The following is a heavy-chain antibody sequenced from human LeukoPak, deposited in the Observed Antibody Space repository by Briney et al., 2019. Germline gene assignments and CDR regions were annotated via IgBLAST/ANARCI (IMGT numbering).Heavy chain of an antibody. D-gene: IGHD3-22*01. Sequence: GGSLRLSCAASGFTFDDYAMHWVRQAPGKGLEWVSGISWNSGSIGYADSVKGRFTISRDNAKNSLYLQMNSLRAEDTALYYCAKDRQNYYDTDAFDIWGQGTMVTVSS. CDR2: ISWNSGSI. CDR1: GFTFDDYA. CDR3: AKDRQNYYDTDAFDI. J-gene: IGHJ3*02. V-gene: IGHV3-9*01.